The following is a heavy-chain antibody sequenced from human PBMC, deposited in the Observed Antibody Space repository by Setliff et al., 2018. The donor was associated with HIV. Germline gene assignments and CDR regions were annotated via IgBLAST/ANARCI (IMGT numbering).Heavy chain of an antibody. CDR1: GVSVSSHY. J-gene: IGHJ3*02. V-gene: IGHV4-59*02. D-gene: IGHD3-3*01. CDR2: IYVTGGT. CDR3: ASWRVPRDAFDI. Sequence: SETLSLTCTVSGVSVSSHYWSWIRQSPGKGLGWIGNIYVTGGTNYNPSLKSRVAISIDTSKNRFSLSLRSLTAADTALYFCASWRVPRDAFDIWGLGTMVTVS.